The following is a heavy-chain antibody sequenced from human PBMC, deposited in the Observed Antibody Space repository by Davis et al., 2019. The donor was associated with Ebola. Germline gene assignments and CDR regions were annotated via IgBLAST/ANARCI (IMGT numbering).Heavy chain of an antibody. Sequence: MPSETLSLTCTVSGRSICSYYWTWIRRPPGKGLEWIGYIHHSGSTNHNPSLKSRVTISVDTSKNQFSLRLSSVTAADTAVYYCARQYYYDGSIDSWGRGTQVTVSS. V-gene: IGHV4-59*01. J-gene: IGHJ4*02. D-gene: IGHD3-22*01. CDR1: GRSICSYY. CDR2: IHHSGST. CDR3: ARQYYYDGSIDS.